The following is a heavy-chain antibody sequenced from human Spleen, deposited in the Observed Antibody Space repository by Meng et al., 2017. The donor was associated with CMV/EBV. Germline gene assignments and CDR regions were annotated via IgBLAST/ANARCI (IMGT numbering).Heavy chain of an antibody. Sequence: SVKVSCKASGGPFSSYTVSWVRQAPGQGLEWMGRIIPVFGIVEYAQKFQGKVSITADTSTSIAYMELSSLRSDDTAVHYCARLSHCSSSSCYRFEPWGQGTLVTVSS. V-gene: IGHV1-69*02. J-gene: IGHJ5*02. CDR2: IIPVFGIV. CDR1: GGPFSSYT. CDR3: ARLSHCSSSSCYRFEP. D-gene: IGHD2-2*01.